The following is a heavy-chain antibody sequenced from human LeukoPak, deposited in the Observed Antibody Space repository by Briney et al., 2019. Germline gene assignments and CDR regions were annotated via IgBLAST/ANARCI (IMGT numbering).Heavy chain of an antibody. CDR2: IGGSGGST. V-gene: IGHV3-23*01. D-gene: IGHD4-17*01. J-gene: IGHJ4*02. CDR3: AKQPAYGDSFFEY. CDR1: GFTFSSYA. Sequence: GGSLRLSCAASGFTFSSYAMSWVRQAPGKGLVWVSGIGGSGGSTYYADSVKGRFTISRDNSKNTLYLQMNSLRAEDTAVYYCAKQPAYGDSFFEYWGQGTLVTVSS.